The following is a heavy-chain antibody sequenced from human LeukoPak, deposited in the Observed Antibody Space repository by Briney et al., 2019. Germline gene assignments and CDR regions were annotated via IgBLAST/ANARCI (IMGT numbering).Heavy chain of an antibody. D-gene: IGHD6-19*01. CDR1: GFTFSHYG. J-gene: IGHJ2*01. Sequence: PGGSLRLSCEVSGFTFSHYGMHWVRQAPGKGLEWVAVISYDGRTKYFADSVKGRFTVSRDNSNNMLYLEMNSLRAEDTAVYYCARWGAVATRYFDLWGRGTLVTVSS. CDR3: ARWGAVATRYFDL. V-gene: IGHV3-30*03. CDR2: ISYDGRTK.